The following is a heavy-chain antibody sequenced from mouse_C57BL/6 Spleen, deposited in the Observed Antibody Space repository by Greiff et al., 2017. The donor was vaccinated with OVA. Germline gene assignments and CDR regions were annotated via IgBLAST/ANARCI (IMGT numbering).Heavy chain of an antibody. CDR1: EYEFPSHD. CDR3: AIYYDYFAWFAY. J-gene: IGHJ3*01. CDR2: INSDGGST. D-gene: IGHD2-4*01. Sequence: EVQGVESGGGLVQPGESLKLSCESNEYEFPSHDMSWVRKTPEKRLELVAAINSDGGSTYYPDTMERRFIISRDNTKKTLYLQMSSLRSEDTALYYCAIYYDYFAWFAYWGQGTLVTVSA. V-gene: IGHV5-2*01.